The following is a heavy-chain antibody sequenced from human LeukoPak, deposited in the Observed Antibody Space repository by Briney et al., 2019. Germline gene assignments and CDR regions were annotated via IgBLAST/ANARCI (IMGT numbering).Heavy chain of an antibody. Sequence: SETLSLTCSVSGDSITTSYWNWIRQPPGQGLEWIGSIFYSGNTKYNPALQSRVTISVDTSKNQLSLEVNSVTAADTAVYYCARGRLSPSAFRPFEHWGRGTLVTVSS. CDR1: GDSITTSY. J-gene: IGHJ4*02. CDR3: ARGRLSPSAFRPFEH. CDR2: IFYSGNT. V-gene: IGHV4-59*01. D-gene: IGHD2/OR15-2a*01.